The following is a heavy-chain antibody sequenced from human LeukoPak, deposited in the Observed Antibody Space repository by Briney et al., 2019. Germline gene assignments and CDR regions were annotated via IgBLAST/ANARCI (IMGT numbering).Heavy chain of an antibody. J-gene: IGHJ4*02. Sequence: PSETLSLTCTVSGGSISSGSYYWSWIRQAAGKGLEWIGRIYTSGTTNYNPSLKSRVTISIDTSKNQFSLKLSSVTAADTAGYYCARGTLRALRLGEFDYWGQGTLVTVSS. V-gene: IGHV4-61*02. D-gene: IGHD3-16*01. CDR2: IYTSGTT. CDR3: ARGTLRALRLGEFDY. CDR1: GGSISSGSYY.